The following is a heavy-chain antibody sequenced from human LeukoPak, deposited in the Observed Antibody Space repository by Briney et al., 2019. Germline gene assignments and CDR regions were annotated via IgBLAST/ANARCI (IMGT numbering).Heavy chain of an antibody. CDR1: GGTFSSYA. Sequence: SVKVSCKASGGTFSSYAISWVRQAPGQGLEWMGGIIPIFGTANYAQKFQGRVTITADESTSTAYMELSSLRSEDTAVYYCARPSDIVVVPAAVDAFDIWGQGTKVTVSS. J-gene: IGHJ3*02. V-gene: IGHV1-69*13. CDR3: ARPSDIVVVPAAVDAFDI. CDR2: IIPIFGTA. D-gene: IGHD2-2*01.